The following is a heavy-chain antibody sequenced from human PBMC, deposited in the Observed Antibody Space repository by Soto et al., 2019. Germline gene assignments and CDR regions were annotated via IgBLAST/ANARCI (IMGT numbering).Heavy chain of an antibody. J-gene: IGHJ4*02. CDR1: VFTFSSHS. V-gene: IGHV3-21*01. CDR3: ASIPGGPPLRYFDY. CDR2: ISSSGSYI. Sequence: GXSLRPSCAASVFTFSSHSMNWVRQAPGKGLEWFSSISSSGSYIYYADSLNGRFAISRDNAKNSLYLQMNSLRAEDTAVYYCASIPGGPPLRYFDYWGQGLLVTVSS. D-gene: IGHD3-10*01.